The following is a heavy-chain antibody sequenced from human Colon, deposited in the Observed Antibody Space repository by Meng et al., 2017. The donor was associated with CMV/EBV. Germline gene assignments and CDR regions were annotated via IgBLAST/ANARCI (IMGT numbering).Heavy chain of an antibody. CDR1: QFSFNDYE. D-gene: IGHD3-10*01. CDR2: ITNKPNIYAT. V-gene: IGHV3-72*01. CDR3: TSGSGSYYGMDV. J-gene: IGHJ6*02. Sequence: GESLKISCVGAQFSFNDYEMNWVRQAPGKGLEWVGRITNKPNIYATQYAASVKGRFTISRDDSRNSLYLQMSRLRIEDSAVYFCTSGSGSYYGMDVWGRGTTVTVSS.